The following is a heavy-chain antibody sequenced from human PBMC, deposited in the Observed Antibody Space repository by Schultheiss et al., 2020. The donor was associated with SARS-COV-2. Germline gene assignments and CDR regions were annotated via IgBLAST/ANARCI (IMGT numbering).Heavy chain of an antibody. V-gene: IGHV3-33*01. CDR2: IWYDGSNK. J-gene: IGHJ4*02. D-gene: IGHD3-9*01. CDR1: GFTFSSYG. CDR3: ARDQGTLGLRYFDWLSY. Sequence: GGSLRLSCAASGFTFSSYGMHWVRQAPGKGLEWVAVIWYDGSNKYYADSVKGRFTISRDNSKNTLYLQMNSLRAEDTAVYYCARDQGTLGLRYFDWLSYWGQGTLVTVSS.